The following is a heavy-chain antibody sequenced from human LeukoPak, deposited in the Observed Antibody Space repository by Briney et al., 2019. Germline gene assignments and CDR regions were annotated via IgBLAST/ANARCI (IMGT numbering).Heavy chain of an antibody. V-gene: IGHV4-39*01. CDR3: ARRVRAVPHWFDP. CDR1: GGSISSSSYY. D-gene: IGHD3-10*01. CDR2: IYYSGST. Sequence: SETLSLTCTVSGGSISSSSYYWGWIRQPPGRGLEWIGSIYYSGSTYYNPSLKSRVTISVDTSKNQFSLKLCSVTAADTAVYYCARRVRAVPHWFDPWGQGTLVTVSS. J-gene: IGHJ5*02.